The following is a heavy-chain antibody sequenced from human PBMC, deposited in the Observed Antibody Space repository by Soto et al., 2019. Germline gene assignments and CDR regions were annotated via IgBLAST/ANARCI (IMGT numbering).Heavy chain of an antibody. D-gene: IGHD2-15*01. CDR2: IYYSGST. V-gene: IGHV4-31*03. CDR3: ARAPVDIVVVVAATHFDY. Sequence: QVQLQESGPGLVKPSQTLSLTCTVSGGSISSGGYYWSWIRQHPGKGLEWIGYIYYSGSTYYNPSLKSRVTISVDPSKNQFSLKLSSVTAADTAVYYCARAPVDIVVVVAATHFDYWGQGTLVTVSS. J-gene: IGHJ4*02. CDR1: GGSISSGGYY.